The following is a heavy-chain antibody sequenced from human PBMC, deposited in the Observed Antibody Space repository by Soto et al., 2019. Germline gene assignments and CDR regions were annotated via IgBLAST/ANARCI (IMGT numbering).Heavy chain of an antibody. CDR2: ISGSGGST. CDR1: GFTFSSYA. D-gene: IGHD6-19*01. Sequence: LXLSCAASGFTFSSYAMSWVRQAPGKGLEWVSAISGSGGSTYYADSVKGRFTISRDNSKNTLYLQMNSLRAEDTAVYYCAKVGWLVPYFDYWGQGTLVTVSS. J-gene: IGHJ4*02. V-gene: IGHV3-23*01. CDR3: AKVGWLVPYFDY.